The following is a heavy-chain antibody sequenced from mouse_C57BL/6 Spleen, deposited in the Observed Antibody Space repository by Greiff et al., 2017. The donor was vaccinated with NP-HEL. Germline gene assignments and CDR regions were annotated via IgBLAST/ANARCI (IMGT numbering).Heavy chain of an antibody. V-gene: IGHV1-50*01. CDR1: GYTFTSYW. CDR3: ARATTVVARVDY. Sequence: VQLQQPGAELVKPGASVKLSCKASGYTFTSYWMQWVKQRPGQGLEWIGEIDPSDSYTNYNQKFKGKATLTVDTSSSTAYMQLSSLTSEDSAVYYCARATTVVARVDYWGQGTTLTVSS. D-gene: IGHD1-1*01. J-gene: IGHJ2*01. CDR2: IDPSDSYT.